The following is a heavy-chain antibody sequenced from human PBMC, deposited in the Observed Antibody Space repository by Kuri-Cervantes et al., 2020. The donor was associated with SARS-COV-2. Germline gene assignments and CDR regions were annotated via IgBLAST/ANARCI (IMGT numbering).Heavy chain of an antibody. CDR3: AREYGFNWFAP. J-gene: IGHJ5*02. V-gene: IGHV1-46*03. CDR2: INPSGGAT. D-gene: IGHD5-24*01. CDR1: GYTFSGNY. Sequence: ASVKVSCKASGYTFSGNYMHWVRQAPGQGLEWMGMINPSGGATSYAQKLQGRVITTRDTSTSTVYMELSSLRSDDTAVYYCAREYGFNWFAPWGQGTLVTVSS.